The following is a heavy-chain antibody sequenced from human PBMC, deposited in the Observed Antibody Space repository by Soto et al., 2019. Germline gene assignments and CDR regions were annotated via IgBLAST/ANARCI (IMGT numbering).Heavy chain of an antibody. CDR1: GYTFTSYG. V-gene: IGHV1-18*01. D-gene: IGHD3-3*01. CDR3: ARTSGITIFGVVTPGPYYFDY. J-gene: IGHJ4*02. Sequence: ASVKVSCKASGYTFTSYGISWVRQAPGQGLEWMGWISAYNGNTNYAQKLQGRVTMTTDTSTSTAYMELRSLRSDDTAVYYCARTSGITIFGVVTPGPYYFDYWGQGTLVTVSS. CDR2: ISAYNGNT.